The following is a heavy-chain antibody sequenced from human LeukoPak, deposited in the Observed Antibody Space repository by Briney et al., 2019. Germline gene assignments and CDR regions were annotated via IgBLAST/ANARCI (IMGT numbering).Heavy chain of an antibody. CDR1: GYTFTSYD. V-gene: IGHV1-8*03. CDR2: MNPNSGNT. Sequence: ASVKVSCKASGYTFTSYDINWVRQATGQGLEWMGWMNPNSGNTGYAQKFPGRVTITRDTSINTAYMELSSLRSEDTAVYYCARGRSPFDYWGQGTLVTVSS. CDR3: ARGRSPFDY. J-gene: IGHJ4*02.